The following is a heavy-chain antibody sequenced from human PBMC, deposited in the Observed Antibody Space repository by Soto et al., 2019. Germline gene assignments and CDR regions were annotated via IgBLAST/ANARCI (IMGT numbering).Heavy chain of an antibody. CDR1: GGSISSYY. Sequence: SETLSLTCTVSGGSISSYYWSWIRQPPGKGLEWIGYIYYSGSTNYNPSLKSRVTISVDTSKNQLSLKLSSVTAADTAVYYCARGWVVTAIDAFDIWGQGTMVTVSS. J-gene: IGHJ3*02. V-gene: IGHV4-59*01. D-gene: IGHD2-21*02. CDR2: IYYSGST. CDR3: ARGWVVTAIDAFDI.